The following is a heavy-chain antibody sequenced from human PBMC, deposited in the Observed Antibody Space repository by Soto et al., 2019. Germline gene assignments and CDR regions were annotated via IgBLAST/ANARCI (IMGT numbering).Heavy chain of an antibody. CDR2: IIPIFGTA. V-gene: IGHV1-69*01. CDR1: GGTFSSYA. D-gene: IGHD6-19*01. CDR3: ARWIAVAGTRNWFDP. J-gene: IGHJ5*02. Sequence: VSCKASGGTFSSYAISWVRQAPGQGLEWMGGIIPIFGTANYAQKFQGRVTITADESTSTAYMELSSLRSEDTAVYYCARWIAVAGTRNWFDPWGQGTLVTVSS.